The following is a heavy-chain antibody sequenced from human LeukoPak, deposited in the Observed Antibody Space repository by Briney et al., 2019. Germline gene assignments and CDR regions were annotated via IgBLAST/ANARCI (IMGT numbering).Heavy chain of an antibody. D-gene: IGHD6-19*01. Sequence: ASVTVSCTASGYTFTGYYMHWVRQAPGQGLEWMGWINPNSGGTNYAQKFQGRGTMARDTSISTAYMDLSRLSSDDTAVYYCARDPYSSGWYAFDFWGQGTMVTVSS. CDR3: ARDPYSSGWYAFDF. CDR1: GYTFTGYY. V-gene: IGHV1-2*02. CDR2: INPNSGGT. J-gene: IGHJ3*01.